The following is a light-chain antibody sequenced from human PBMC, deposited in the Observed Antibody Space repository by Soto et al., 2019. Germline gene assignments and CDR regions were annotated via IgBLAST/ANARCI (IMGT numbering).Light chain of an antibody. Sequence: ILTQSPATLSLSLGERATLSCRASQGISNYLAWYQQKPGQAPRLLIYDASNRATGIPARFSGSGSGTDFPLTISSLEPEDCAVYYCQQCGNWPLTFGGGTKVEIK. CDR2: DAS. J-gene: IGKJ4*01. CDR1: QGISNY. V-gene: IGKV3-11*01. CDR3: QQCGNWPLT.